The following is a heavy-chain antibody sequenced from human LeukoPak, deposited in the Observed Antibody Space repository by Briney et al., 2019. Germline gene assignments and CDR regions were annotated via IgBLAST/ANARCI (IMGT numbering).Heavy chain of an antibody. D-gene: IGHD3-10*01. CDR3: AAEYYGSGSYFDY. V-gene: IGHV1-58*01. CDR2: IVVGSGNT. CDR1: GFTFTISA. J-gene: IGHJ4*02. Sequence: ASVTVSCTASGFTFTISAVQWVRQARGQRLEWIGWIVVGSGNTNYAQKFQERVTITRDMSTSTAYMELSSLRSEDTAVYYCAAEYYGSGSYFDYWGQGTLITVSS.